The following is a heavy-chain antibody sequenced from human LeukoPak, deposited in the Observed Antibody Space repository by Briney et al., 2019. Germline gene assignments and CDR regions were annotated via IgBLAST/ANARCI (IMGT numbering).Heavy chain of an antibody. CDR2: IFYDGSNK. V-gene: IGHV3-30*18. CDR1: GFTFSNYD. Sequence: GGSLRLSCAASGFTFSNYDVHWVRQAPGKGLEWVAVIFYDGSNKYYADSVKGRFAISRDNSKNTLYLQMNSLRAEDTAVYYCAKEARANYDFWTDYYFDYWGQGTLVTVSS. D-gene: IGHD3/OR15-3a*01. CDR3: AKEARANYDFWTDYYFDY. J-gene: IGHJ4*02.